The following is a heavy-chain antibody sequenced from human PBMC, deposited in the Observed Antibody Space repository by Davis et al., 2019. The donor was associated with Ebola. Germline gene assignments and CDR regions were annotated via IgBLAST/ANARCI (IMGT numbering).Heavy chain of an antibody. CDR2: ISGSGGST. V-gene: IGHV3-23*01. D-gene: IGHD3-10*01. Sequence: PGGSLRLSCAASGFTFSSYAMSWVRQAPGKGLEWVSAISGSGGSTYYADSVTGRFTISRDHSKNTLYLQMNSLRAEDTAVYYCAKAVGVYGSGSNYYGMDVWGQGTTVTVSS. J-gene: IGHJ6*02. CDR3: AKAVGVYGSGSNYYGMDV. CDR1: GFTFSSYA.